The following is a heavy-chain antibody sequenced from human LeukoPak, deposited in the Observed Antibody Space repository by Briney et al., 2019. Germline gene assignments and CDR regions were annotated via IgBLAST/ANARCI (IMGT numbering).Heavy chain of an antibody. CDR2: IYYSGST. J-gene: IGHJ1*01. V-gene: IGHV4-59*08. Sequence: SETLSLTCTVSGGSISSYYWSWIRQPPGKGLEWIGYIYYSGSTNYNPSLKSRVTISVDTSKNQFSLKLSSVTAADTAVYYCARHGVAGGIEYFQHWGQGTLVTVSS. D-gene: IGHD2-15*01. CDR1: GGSISSYY. CDR3: ARHGVAGGIEYFQH.